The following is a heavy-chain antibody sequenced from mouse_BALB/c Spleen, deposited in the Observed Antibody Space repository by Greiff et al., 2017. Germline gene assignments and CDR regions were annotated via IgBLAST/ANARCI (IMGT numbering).Heavy chain of an antibody. Sequence: LQQSGAELVRPGVSVKISCKGSGYTFTDYAMHWVKQSHAKSLEWIGNIYPGSGSTNYDEKFKSKATLTVDTSSSTAYMQLSSLTSEDSAVYYCTRSAYYDYDLYWYFDVWGAGTTVTVSS. CDR2: IYPGSGST. D-gene: IGHD2-4*01. V-gene: IGHV1S22*01. CDR3: TRSAYYDYDLYWYFDV. CDR1: GYTFTDYA. J-gene: IGHJ1*01.